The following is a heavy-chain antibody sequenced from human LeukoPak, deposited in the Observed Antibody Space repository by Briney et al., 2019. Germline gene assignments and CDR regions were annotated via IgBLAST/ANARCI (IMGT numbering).Heavy chain of an antibody. CDR3: TRDYGGFDY. CDR2: IRSKVYGGTT. V-gene: IGHV3-49*04. CDR1: GFTFGEYV. J-gene: IGHJ4*02. Sequence: PGGSLRLSCRSSGFTFGEYVMTWVRQAPGKGLEWVGFIRSKVYGGTTEYAASVKGRFIISRDDSKSIAYLQMNSLETEDTAVYYCTRDYGGFDYWGQGTLVTVSS. D-gene: IGHD4/OR15-4a*01.